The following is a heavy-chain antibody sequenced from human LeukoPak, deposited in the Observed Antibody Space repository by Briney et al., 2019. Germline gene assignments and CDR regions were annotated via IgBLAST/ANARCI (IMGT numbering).Heavy chain of an antibody. CDR1: GGSISSGSYY. J-gene: IGHJ4*02. CDR2: IYTSGST. Sequence: PSQTLSLTCTVSGGSISSGSYYWSWIRQPAGKGLEWIGRIYTSGSTNYNPSLKSRVTISVDTSKNQFSLKLSSVTAADTAVYYCARSPLPAVWGQGTLVTVSS. V-gene: IGHV4-61*02. CDR3: ARSPLPAV.